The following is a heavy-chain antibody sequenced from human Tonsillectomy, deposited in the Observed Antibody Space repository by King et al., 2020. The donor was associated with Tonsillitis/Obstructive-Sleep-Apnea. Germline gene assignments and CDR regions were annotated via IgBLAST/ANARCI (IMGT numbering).Heavy chain of an antibody. V-gene: IGHV3-15*01. CDR3: TTGRIWGDTGVGGYYYYMDV. CDR2: IKSKTDGGTT. Sequence: VQLVESGGGLVKPGESLRLSCAASGFTFSNAWMSWVRQAPGKGLEWVGRIKSKTDGGTTDYAAPGKGRCTISRDDSKNTLYLQMNSLKTEDTGVYYCTTGRIWGDTGVGGYYYYMDVWGKGTTVTVSS. D-gene: IGHD3-16*01. J-gene: IGHJ6*03. CDR1: GFTFSNAW.